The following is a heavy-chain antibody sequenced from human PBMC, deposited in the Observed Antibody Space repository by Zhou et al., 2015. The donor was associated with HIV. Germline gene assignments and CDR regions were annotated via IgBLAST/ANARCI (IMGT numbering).Heavy chain of an antibody. CDR1: GYTFTTYG. J-gene: IGHJ5*02. Sequence: QVQLVQSGPEVRQPGASVKVSCQTSGYTFTTYGITWVRQAPGQGLEWMGWISTYTGNTNYAQKLQGRITMTTDTSTSTAYMELRSLRSDDTAVYYCAREGGDSSARFPTYNWFDPWGQGTLVTVSS. D-gene: IGHD6-19*01. CDR2: ISTYTGNT. V-gene: IGHV1-18*01. CDR3: AREGGDSSARFPTYNWFDP.